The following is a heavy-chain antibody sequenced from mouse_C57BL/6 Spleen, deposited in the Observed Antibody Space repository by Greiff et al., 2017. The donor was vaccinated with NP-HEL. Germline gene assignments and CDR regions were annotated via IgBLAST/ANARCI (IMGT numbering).Heavy chain of an antibody. V-gene: IGHV1-81*01. CDR2: IYPRSGNT. Sequence: QVQLKESGAELARPGASVKLSCKASGYTFTSYGISWVKQRTGQGLEWIGEIYPRSGNTYYNEKFKGKATLTADKSSSTAYMELRSLTSDDSAVYFCARQGIMITTGYYAMDYWGQGTSVTVSS. D-gene: IGHD2-4*01. J-gene: IGHJ4*01. CDR1: GYTFTSYG. CDR3: ARQGIMITTGYYAMDY.